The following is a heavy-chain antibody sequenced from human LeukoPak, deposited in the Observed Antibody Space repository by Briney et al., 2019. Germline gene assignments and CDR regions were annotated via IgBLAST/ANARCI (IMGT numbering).Heavy chain of an antibody. V-gene: IGHV4-61*08. CDR1: GGSISSGGYY. CDR2: IYYSGST. CDR3: ARDRRIFNWFDP. J-gene: IGHJ5*02. Sequence: SETLSLTCTVSGGSISSGGYYWSWIRQHPGKGLEWIGYIYYSGSTYYNPSLKSRVTISVDTSKNQFSLKLSSVTAADTAVYYCARDRRIFNWFDPWGQGTLVTVSS.